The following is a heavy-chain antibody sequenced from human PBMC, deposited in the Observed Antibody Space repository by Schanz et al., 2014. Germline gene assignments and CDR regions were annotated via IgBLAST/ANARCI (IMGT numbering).Heavy chain of an antibody. Sequence: EVQLVESGGDLVQPGGSLRLSCAASGFTFSSYSMNWVRQAPGKGLEWVSYISSSSSTRYYADSVKGRFTISRDNAKNSLFLQMNSLRAEDTAVYYCARWFLIRGVILDSWGQGTLVTVSS. CDR1: GFTFSSYS. CDR2: ISSSSSTR. D-gene: IGHD3-10*01. J-gene: IGHJ4*02. V-gene: IGHV3-48*01. CDR3: ARWFLIRGVILDS.